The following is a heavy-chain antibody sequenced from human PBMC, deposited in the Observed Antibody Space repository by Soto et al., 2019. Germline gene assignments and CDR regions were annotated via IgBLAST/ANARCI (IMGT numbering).Heavy chain of an antibody. V-gene: IGHV4-34*01. D-gene: IGHD3-22*01. J-gene: IGHJ4*02. CDR1: GGSFSGYY. CDR2: INHSGST. Sequence: PSETLSLTCAVYGGSFSGYYWSWIRQPPGKGLEWIGEINHSGSTNYNPSLKSRVTISVDTSKNQFSLKLSSVTAADTAVYYCARDGYYYDSSEDYWGQG. CDR3: ARDGYYYDSSEDY.